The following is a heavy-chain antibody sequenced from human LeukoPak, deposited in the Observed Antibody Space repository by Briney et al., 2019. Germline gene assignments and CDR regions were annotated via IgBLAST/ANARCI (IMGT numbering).Heavy chain of an antibody. Sequence: SETLSLTCTVSGGSIFSTSYYWGWIRQPPGKGLEWIGYIYYSGSTYYNPSLKSRVTISVDTSKNQFSLKLSSVTAADTAVYYCARIARSDFDYWGQGTLVTVSS. CDR1: GGSIFSTSYY. J-gene: IGHJ4*02. D-gene: IGHD6-13*01. V-gene: IGHV4-39*01. CDR2: IYYSGST. CDR3: ARIARSDFDY.